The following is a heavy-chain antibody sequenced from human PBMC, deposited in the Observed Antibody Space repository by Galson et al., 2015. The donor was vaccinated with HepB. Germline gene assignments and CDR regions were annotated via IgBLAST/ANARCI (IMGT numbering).Heavy chain of an antibody. J-gene: IGHJ4*02. CDR2: ISYDGSNK. CDR1: GFTFSSYA. Sequence: SLRLSCAASGFTFSSYAMHWVRQAPGKGLEWVAVISYDGSNKYYADSVKGRFTISRDNSKNTLYLQMNSLRAEDTAVYYCASVSDYDFWSGPPGFDYWGQGTLVTVSS. CDR3: ASVSDYDFWSGPPGFDY. V-gene: IGHV3-30*04. D-gene: IGHD3-3*01.